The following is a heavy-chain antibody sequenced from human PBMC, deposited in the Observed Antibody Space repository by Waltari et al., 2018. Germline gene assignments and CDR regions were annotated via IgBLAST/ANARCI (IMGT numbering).Heavy chain of an antibody. CDR3: ARGSEAAAGTPLIHNWFDP. D-gene: IGHD6-13*01. CDR1: GYTFTSYY. J-gene: IGHJ5*02. Sequence: QVQLVQSGAEVKKPGASVKVSCKASGYTFTSYYMHWVRQAPGQGLEWMGIITPSGGSTSYEQKLQGRVTMSSDTSTSTVYMELSSLRSEDTAVYYCARGSEAAAGTPLIHNWFDPWGQGTLVTVSS. CDR2: ITPSGGST. V-gene: IGHV1-46*04.